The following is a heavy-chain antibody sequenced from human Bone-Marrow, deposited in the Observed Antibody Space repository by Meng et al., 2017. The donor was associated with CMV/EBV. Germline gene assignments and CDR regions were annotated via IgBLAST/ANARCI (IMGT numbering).Heavy chain of an antibody. CDR2: LSYDGSNK. V-gene: IGHV3-30-3*01. CDR3: ARDGPVPAAFRDYFYHGMDV. CDR1: GFTFSSYH. J-gene: IGHJ6*02. Sequence: GGSLRLSCGASGFTFSSYHMNWVRQAPGKGPEWVAVLSYDGSNKYYADSVKGRFTISRDNSKNPLFLQMNSLSVEDTAMYYCARDGPVPAAFRDYFYHGMDVWGQGTTVTVSS. D-gene: IGHD6-25*01.